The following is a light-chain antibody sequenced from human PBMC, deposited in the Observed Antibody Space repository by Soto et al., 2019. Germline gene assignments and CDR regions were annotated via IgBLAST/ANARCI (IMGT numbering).Light chain of an antibody. CDR3: QQYNSYST. Sequence: DIQMTQSPSTLSAFVGDRVTITCRASQSISSWLAWYQQKPGKAPKLLIYKASSLESGVPSRFSGSGSGTEFTLTISSLQPDDFATYDCQQYNSYSTFGQGTKVEIK. V-gene: IGKV1-5*03. CDR1: QSISSW. CDR2: KAS. J-gene: IGKJ1*01.